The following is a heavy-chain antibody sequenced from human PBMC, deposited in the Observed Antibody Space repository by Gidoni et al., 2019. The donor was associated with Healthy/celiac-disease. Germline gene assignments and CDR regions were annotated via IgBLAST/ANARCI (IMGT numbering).Heavy chain of an antibody. CDR2: SSWDGGST. Sequence: EVQLVESGGVVVQPVGSLRLSCAASGFPFDDYTMHLVRQAPGTGLEWVSLSSWDGGSTYYADSVKGRFTISRDNSKNSLYLQMNSRRTEDTALYYCAKDIRSGRFLEWLLLVSGMDVWGQGTTVTVSS. CDR3: AKDIRSGRFLEWLLLVSGMDV. J-gene: IGHJ6*02. D-gene: IGHD3-3*01. V-gene: IGHV3-43*01. CDR1: GFPFDDYT.